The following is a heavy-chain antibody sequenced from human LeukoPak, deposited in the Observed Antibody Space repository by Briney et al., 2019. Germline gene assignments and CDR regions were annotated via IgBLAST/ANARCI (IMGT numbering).Heavy chain of an antibody. J-gene: IGHJ6*02. Sequence: GASVKVSCKASGYTFTGYYMHWVRQAPGQGLEWMGWINPNSGGTNYAQKFQGRVTMTRDTSISTAYMELSRLRSDDTAVYCCARTSGSGDYYYYGMDVWGQGTTVTVSS. V-gene: IGHV1-2*02. CDR1: GYTFTGYY. D-gene: IGHD3-10*01. CDR3: ARTSGSGDYYYYGMDV. CDR2: INPNSGGT.